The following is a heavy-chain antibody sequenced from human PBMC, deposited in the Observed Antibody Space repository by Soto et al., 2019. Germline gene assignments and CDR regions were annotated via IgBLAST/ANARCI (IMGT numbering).Heavy chain of an antibody. V-gene: IGHV4-39*01. Sequence: SETLSLTCTVSGGSISSSSYYWGWIRQPPGKGLEWIGSIYYRGSTYYNPSLKSRVTISVDTSKNQFSLKLSSVTAADTAVYYCARRDSSSEGYFDYWGQGTLVTVSS. CDR2: IYYRGST. D-gene: IGHD6-6*01. CDR1: GGSISSSSYY. J-gene: IGHJ4*02. CDR3: ARRDSSSEGYFDY.